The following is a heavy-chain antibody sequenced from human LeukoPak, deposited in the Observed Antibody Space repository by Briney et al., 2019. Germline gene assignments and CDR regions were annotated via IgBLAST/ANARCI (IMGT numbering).Heavy chain of an antibody. V-gene: IGHV3-33*08. Sequence: GGSLRLSCAASGFTFSSYSMNWVRQAPGKGLEWVAVIWNDARATYADSVKGRFTISRDNFKSTLDLQMGSLTAEDTAFYYCARDRYYDSSGYTFDSWGQGTLVTVSS. J-gene: IGHJ4*02. CDR2: IWNDARAT. CDR1: GFTFSSYS. CDR3: ARDRYYDSSGYTFDS. D-gene: IGHD3-22*01.